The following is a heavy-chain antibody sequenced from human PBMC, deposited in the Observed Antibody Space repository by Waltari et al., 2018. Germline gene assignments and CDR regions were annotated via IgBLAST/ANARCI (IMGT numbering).Heavy chain of an antibody. CDR2: SYYSGST. CDR3: ARAQTVTDAFDI. Sequence: QLQLQESGPGLVKPSETLSLTCTVSGGSISSSSYYWGWIRQPPGKGLEWIGSSYYSGSTYYNPSLKSRVTISVDTSKNQFSLKLSSVTAADTAVYYCARAQTVTDAFDIWGQGTMVTVSS. J-gene: IGHJ3*02. V-gene: IGHV4-39*07. D-gene: IGHD4-17*01. CDR1: GGSISSSSYY.